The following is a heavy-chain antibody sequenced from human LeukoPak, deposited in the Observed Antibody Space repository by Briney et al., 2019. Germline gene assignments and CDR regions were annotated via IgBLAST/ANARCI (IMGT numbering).Heavy chain of an antibody. V-gene: IGHV3-30*02. CDR2: IRYDGSNK. CDR3: AKALGDTWAFDI. J-gene: IGHJ3*02. CDR1: GFTFSSYG. D-gene: IGHD3-16*01. Sequence: PGGSLRLSCAASGFTFSSYGMHWVRQAPGKGLEWVAFIRYDGSNKYYADSVKGRFTISRDNSKSTLYVQMNSLRAEDTAVYYCAKALGDTWAFDIWGQGTMVTVSS.